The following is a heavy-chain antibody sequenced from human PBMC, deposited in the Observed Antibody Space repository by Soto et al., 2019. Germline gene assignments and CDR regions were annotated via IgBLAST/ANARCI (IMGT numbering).Heavy chain of an antibody. CDR2: INPISGGT. CDR1: GYTFTGYY. D-gene: IGHD5-12*01. V-gene: IGHV1-2*04. Sequence: QVQLVQSGAEVKEPGPSVKVSCKASGYTFTGYYMHWVRQAPGQGLEWMGWINPISGGTNYAQKFQGWVTMTRHTSISTAYMELSRLRSDDTAVYYCARVGDGYNAHFDYWGQGTLVTVSS. J-gene: IGHJ4*02. CDR3: ARVGDGYNAHFDY.